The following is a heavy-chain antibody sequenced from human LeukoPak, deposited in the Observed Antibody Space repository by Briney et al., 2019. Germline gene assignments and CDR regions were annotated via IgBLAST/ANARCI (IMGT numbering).Heavy chain of an antibody. Sequence: SETLSLTCAVYGGSFNGYYWSWIRQPPGKGLEWIGEINHSGSTNYNPSLKSRVTISVDTSKNQFSLKLSSVTAADTAVYYCARGGADYVWGSYRYRNDLFDYWGQGTLVTVSS. J-gene: IGHJ4*02. D-gene: IGHD3-16*02. CDR3: ARGGADYVWGSYRYRNDLFDY. CDR1: GGSFNGYY. V-gene: IGHV4-34*01. CDR2: INHSGST.